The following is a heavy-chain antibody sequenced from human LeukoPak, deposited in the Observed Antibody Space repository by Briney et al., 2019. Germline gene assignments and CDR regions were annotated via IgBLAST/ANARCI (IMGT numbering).Heavy chain of an antibody. V-gene: IGHV3-23*01. Sequence: GGSLRLSCAASGFTFSSYAMSWVRQAPGKGLEWVSAISGSGGGTYYADSVKGRFTISRDNSKNTLYLQMNSLRAEDTAVYYCAKDGIIAVAGTMDYWGQGTLVTVSS. CDR3: AKDGIIAVAGTMDY. D-gene: IGHD6-19*01. CDR1: GFTFSSYA. J-gene: IGHJ4*02. CDR2: ISGSGGGT.